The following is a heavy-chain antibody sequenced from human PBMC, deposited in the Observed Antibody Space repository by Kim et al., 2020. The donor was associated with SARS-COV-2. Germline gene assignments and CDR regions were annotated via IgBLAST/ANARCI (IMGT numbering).Heavy chain of an antibody. CDR2: IIPIFGST. J-gene: IGHJ4*02. V-gene: IGHV1-69*13. Sequence: SVKVSCKTSGDTFRRFAFSWVRQAPGQGLEWVGAIIPIFGSTKVAERFQGRVTITADESTSSAFMELRSLRSEDTAVYYCTRHRGTYGTSFDYWGQGTL. CDR3: TRHRGTYGTSFDY. D-gene: IGHD3-10*01. CDR1: GDTFRRFA.